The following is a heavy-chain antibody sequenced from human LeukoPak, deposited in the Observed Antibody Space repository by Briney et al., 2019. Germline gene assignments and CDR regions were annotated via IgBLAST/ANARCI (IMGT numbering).Heavy chain of an antibody. J-gene: IGHJ3*02. CDR1: GFTFSSYS. Sequence: GGSLRLSCAASGFTFSSYSMNWVRQAPGKGLEWVSSMSSSSKYIYYADSVKGRFTISRDNAKNSLFLQMNSLRAEDTAVYYRARGSISIAVAADAFDIWGQGTMVTVSS. D-gene: IGHD6-19*01. CDR3: ARGSISIAVAADAFDI. V-gene: IGHV3-21*01. CDR2: MSSSSKYI.